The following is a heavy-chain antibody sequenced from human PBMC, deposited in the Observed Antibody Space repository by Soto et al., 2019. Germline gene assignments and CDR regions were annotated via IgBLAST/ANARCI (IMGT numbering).Heavy chain of an antibody. CDR3: ARDLAFGLSDY. J-gene: IGHJ4*02. V-gene: IGHV1-69*04. CDR2: IIPILGIA. Sequence: SVKVSCKASGGTITSYTLSWVRQAPRQGQEWMGRIIPILGIANYAQKFQGRVTITADKSTSTAYMELRSLRSEDTAVYYCARDLAFGLSDYWGQGTLVTVS. CDR1: GGTITSYT. D-gene: IGHD3-10*01.